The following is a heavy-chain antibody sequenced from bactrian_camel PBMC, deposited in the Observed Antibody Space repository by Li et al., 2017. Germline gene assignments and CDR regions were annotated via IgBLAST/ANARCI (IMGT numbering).Heavy chain of an antibody. Sequence: HVQLVESGGGSVQAGGSHTLSCTPSSLSFDGSDVGWYRHGPWHACELISRITVDGITWYSASVKGRFTISRDNAKNILYLEMNSLKPDDTAMYYCEAKRGGRCPIGGELECNYLGQGTQVTVS. J-gene: IGHJ4*01. D-gene: IGHD6*01. V-gene: IGHV3S55*01. CDR3: EAKRGGRCPIGGELECNY. CDR1: SLSFDGSD. CDR2: ITVDGIT.